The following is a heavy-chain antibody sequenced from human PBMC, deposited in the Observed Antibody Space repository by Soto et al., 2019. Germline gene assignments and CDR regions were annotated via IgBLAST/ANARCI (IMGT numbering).Heavy chain of an antibody. CDR2: ISWNSGSI. Sequence: PGGSLRLSCAASGFTFDDYAMHWVRQAPGKGLEWVSGISWNSGSIGYADSVKGRFTISRDNAKNSLYLQMNSLRAEDTALYYCAKDISGGYVPGTYYYYSGMDVCGQGPTVTVYS. CDR1: GFTFDDYA. D-gene: IGHD5-12*01. J-gene: IGHJ6*02. V-gene: IGHV3-9*01. CDR3: AKDISGGYVPGTYYYYSGMDV.